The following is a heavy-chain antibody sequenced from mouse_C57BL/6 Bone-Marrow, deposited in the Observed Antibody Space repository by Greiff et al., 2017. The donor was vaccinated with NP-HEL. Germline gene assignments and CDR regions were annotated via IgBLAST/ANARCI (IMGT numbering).Heavy chain of an antibody. V-gene: IGHV5-4*01. D-gene: IGHD1-1*01. CDR3: ASRPQYYGSSYHTYYYAMDY. Sequence: EVQRVESGGGLVKPGGSLKLSCAASGFTFSSYAMSWVRQTPDKRLEWVATISDGGSYTYYPDNVKGRFTISRDNAKNNLYLQMSHLKSEDTAMYYCASRPQYYGSSYHTYYYAMDYWGQGTSVTVSS. J-gene: IGHJ4*01. CDR2: ISDGGSYT. CDR1: GFTFSSYA.